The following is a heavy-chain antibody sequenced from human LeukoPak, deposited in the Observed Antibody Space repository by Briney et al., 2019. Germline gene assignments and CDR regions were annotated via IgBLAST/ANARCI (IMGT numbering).Heavy chain of an antibody. CDR2: ITGSGGRT. D-gene: IGHD2-2*01. Sequence: PGGSLRLSCAASGFTFSSYAMNWVRQAPGKGLEWVSAITGSGGRTYYADSVKGRFTISRDNSKNTLYLQMNSLRAEDTAVYYCAKDAPLYGSRTSCLNWFDPWGQGTLVTVSS. V-gene: IGHV3-23*01. CDR1: GFTFSSYA. CDR3: AKDAPLYGSRTSCLNWFDP. J-gene: IGHJ5*02.